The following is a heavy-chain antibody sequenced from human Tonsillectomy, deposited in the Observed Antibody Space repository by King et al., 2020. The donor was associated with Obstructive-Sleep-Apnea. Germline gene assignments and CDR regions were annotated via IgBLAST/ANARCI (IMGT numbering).Heavy chain of an antibody. D-gene: IGHD3-22*01. CDR3: ARDLNSGPYYYDSSGYALLDY. V-gene: IGHV1-2*04. J-gene: IGHJ4*02. CDR1: GYTFIDYY. CDR2: INSNSGGS. Sequence: VQLVESGAEVKKPGASVMVSCKASGYTFIDYYIHWVRQAPGQGLEWMGWINSNSGGSNSPQKFQGWVTMTRDTSTNTAYMELSRLKSDDTAVYYCARDLNSGPYYYDSSGYALLDYWGQGTLVTVSS.